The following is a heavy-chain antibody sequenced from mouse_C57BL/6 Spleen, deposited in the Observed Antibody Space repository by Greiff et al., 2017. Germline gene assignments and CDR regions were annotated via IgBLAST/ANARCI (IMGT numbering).Heavy chain of an antibody. CDR3: ARLDTTVVAPYAMDY. CDR2: ISSGSSTI. CDR1: GFTFSDYG. Sequence: EVHLVESGGGLVKPGGSLKLSCAASGFTFSDYGMHWVRQAPEKGLEWVAYISSGSSTIYYADTVKGRFTISRDNAKNTLFLQMTSLRSEDTAMYYCARLDTTVVAPYAMDYWGQGTSVTVSS. J-gene: IGHJ4*01. D-gene: IGHD1-1*01. V-gene: IGHV5-17*01.